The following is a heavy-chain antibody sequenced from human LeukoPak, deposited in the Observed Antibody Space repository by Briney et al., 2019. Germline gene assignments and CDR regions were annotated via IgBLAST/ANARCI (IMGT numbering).Heavy chain of an antibody. CDR2: IYDTDST. Sequence: GGSLRLSCVASGFTVRSNYMNWVRQAPGKRPEWVAIIYDTDSTYYTDSVKGRFTISRDNSKNTMYLQMNSLRVEDTAVYYCARSRAFDYWGRGTLVTVSS. CDR1: GFTVRSNY. CDR3: ARSRAFDY. J-gene: IGHJ4*02. V-gene: IGHV3-53*01.